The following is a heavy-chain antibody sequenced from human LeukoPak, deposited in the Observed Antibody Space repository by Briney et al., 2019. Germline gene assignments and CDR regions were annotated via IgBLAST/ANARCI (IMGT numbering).Heavy chain of an antibody. CDR2: IYYSGST. CDR3: ASFFRGSGNYFDY. J-gene: IGHJ4*02. D-gene: IGHD3-10*01. Sequence: SETLSLTCSVSGGSVSSGTYYWSWIRQPPGKGLEWIGYIYYSGSTNYNPSLKSRVTISVDTSRNQFSLKLNSLTAADTAVYYCASFFRGSGNYFDYWGQGSLVTVSS. CDR1: GGSVSSGTYY. V-gene: IGHV4-61*01.